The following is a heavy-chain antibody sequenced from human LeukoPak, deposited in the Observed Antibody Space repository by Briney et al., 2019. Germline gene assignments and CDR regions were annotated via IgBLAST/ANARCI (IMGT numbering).Heavy chain of an antibody. CDR2: IGRTT. J-gene: IGHJ6*02. Sequence: QPGGSLRLFCAASGFTFSRFPMSWLRQAPGKGLEYVSGIGRTTYYAEPIKGRFTISRDNSKNTLFLQMNSLRAEDTAVYYCAKRGLYDTVPFYGMDVWGQGTTVTVSS. V-gene: IGHV3-23*01. CDR3: AKRGLYDTVPFYGMDV. D-gene: IGHD3-9*01. CDR1: GFTFSRFP.